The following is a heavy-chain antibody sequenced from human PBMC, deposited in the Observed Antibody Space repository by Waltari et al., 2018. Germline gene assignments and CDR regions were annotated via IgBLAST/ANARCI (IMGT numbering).Heavy chain of an antibody. CDR1: GYTFSTYA. CDR3: ARDLRSVSGIVIPNWFDP. D-gene: IGHD3-10*01. V-gene: IGHV7-4-1*02. Sequence: QVQLVQSGSELKKPGASVKVSCEASGYTFSTYAMIWVRPAPGRGLEWMGWINTNTGNPTYAPDFTGRFVFSLDTSVSTAYLQISSLKAEDTAVYYCARDLRSVSGIVIPNWFDPWGQGTLVTVSS. J-gene: IGHJ5*02. CDR2: INTNTGNP.